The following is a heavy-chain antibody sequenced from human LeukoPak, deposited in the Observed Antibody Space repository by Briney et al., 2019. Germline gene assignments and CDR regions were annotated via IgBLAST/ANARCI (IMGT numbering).Heavy chain of an antibody. D-gene: IGHD3-3*01. V-gene: IGHV1-46*01. CDR3: ARGDDLWSGSEPLDY. J-gene: IGHJ4*02. CDR1: GYTFTSYY. Sequence: ASVKVSCKASGYTFTSYYMHWVRQAPGQGLEWMGIINPSGGSTNYAQKLQGRVTMTTDTSTSTAYMELRSLRSDDTAVYYCARGDDLWSGSEPLDYWGQGTLVTVSS. CDR2: INPSGGST.